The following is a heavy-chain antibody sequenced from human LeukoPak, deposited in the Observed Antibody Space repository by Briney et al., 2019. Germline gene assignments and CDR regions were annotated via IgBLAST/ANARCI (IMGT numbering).Heavy chain of an antibody. CDR2: IYLGDSDT. Sequence: GDSLKISCKGSGYSFTTYWIGWVRQMPGKGLEWMGIIYLGDSDTRYSPSFQGQVTISADKSISTAYVQWSSLKASDTAMYYCASDSSGWYDAFDIWGQGTMVTASS. D-gene: IGHD6-19*01. V-gene: IGHV5-51*01. J-gene: IGHJ3*02. CDR1: GYSFTTYW. CDR3: ASDSSGWYDAFDI.